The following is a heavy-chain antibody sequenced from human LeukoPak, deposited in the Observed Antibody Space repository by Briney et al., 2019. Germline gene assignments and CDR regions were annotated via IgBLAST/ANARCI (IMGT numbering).Heavy chain of an antibody. CDR3: VRDLILVDTPGDDFDY. Sequence: GSLRLSCAASGFTFSNYWMHWVRQVPGKGLVWISRINVDGSVKSYADSVKGRITISRDNAKNTVSLQMNSLRAEDTAVYYCVRDLILVDTPGDDFDYWGQGALVTVSS. V-gene: IGHV3-74*01. CDR2: INVDGSVK. D-gene: IGHD4-23*01. J-gene: IGHJ4*02. CDR1: GFTFSNYW.